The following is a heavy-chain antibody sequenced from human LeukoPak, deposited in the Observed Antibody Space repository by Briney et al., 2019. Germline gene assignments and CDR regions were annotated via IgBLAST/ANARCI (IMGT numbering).Heavy chain of an antibody. Sequence: ASVKVSCKASGYTFTGYYMHWVRQAPGQGLEWMGWINPNSGGTNYAQKFQGRVTMTRDTSISTAYMELSRLRSDDTAVYYCARTPLRYFDWSMGTFDYWGQGTLVTVSS. CDR2: INPNSGGT. V-gene: IGHV1-2*02. D-gene: IGHD3-9*01. CDR3: ARTPLRYFDWSMGTFDY. J-gene: IGHJ4*02. CDR1: GYTFTGYY.